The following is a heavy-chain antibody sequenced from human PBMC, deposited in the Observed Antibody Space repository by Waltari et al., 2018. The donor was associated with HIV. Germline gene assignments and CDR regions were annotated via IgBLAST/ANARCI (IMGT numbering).Heavy chain of an antibody. CDR1: GGTVSSSD. Sequence: QVQLVQSGAEVKKPGSSVKVSCKASGGTVSSSDISWVRQAPGQGLEWMGAISPLCVEANYAQKFQGRLTITADEATSTAYMGLSSLRSEDTAVYYCARVPDRSGYQRYAMDVWGQGTTVTVS. D-gene: IGHD3-22*01. CDR3: ARVPDRSGYQRYAMDV. CDR2: ISPLCVEA. V-gene: IGHV1-69*01. J-gene: IGHJ6*02.